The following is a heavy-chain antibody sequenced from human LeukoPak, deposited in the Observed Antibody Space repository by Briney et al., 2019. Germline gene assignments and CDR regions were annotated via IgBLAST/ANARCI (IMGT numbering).Heavy chain of an antibody. CDR2: IIPIFGTA. CDR3: ARDRSGGYLWGNFDD. J-gene: IGHJ4*02. D-gene: IGHD1-26*01. Sequence: SVKVSCKASGGTFSSYAISWVRQAPGQGLEWMEGIIPIFGTANYAQKLQGRVTITADESTSTAYMELSSLRSEYTAVYYCARDRSGGYLWGNFDDWGQGTMVTVSS. CDR1: GGTFSSYA. V-gene: IGHV1-69*13.